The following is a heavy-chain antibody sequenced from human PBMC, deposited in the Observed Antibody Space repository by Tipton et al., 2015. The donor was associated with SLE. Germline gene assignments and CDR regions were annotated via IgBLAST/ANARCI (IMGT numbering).Heavy chain of an antibody. J-gene: IGHJ6*03. V-gene: IGHV4-34*01. CDR2: INHSGST. D-gene: IGHD6-19*01. CDR1: GGSFRGYY. CDR3: ARLGSGWSYYYYYYMDV. Sequence: TLSLTCAVYGGSFRGYYWSWIRQPPGKGLEWIGEINHSGSTNYNPSLKSRVTISVDTSKNQFSLKLSSVTAAYTAVYHCARLGSGWSYYYYYYMDVWGKGTTVTVSS.